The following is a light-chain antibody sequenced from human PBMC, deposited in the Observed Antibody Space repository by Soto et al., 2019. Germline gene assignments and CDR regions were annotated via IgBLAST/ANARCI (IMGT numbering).Light chain of an antibody. CDR1: QTIRSS. V-gene: IGKV1-39*01. CDR3: QQSYTTPFT. J-gene: IGKJ3*01. Sequence: DIQMTQSPSSLSAFVGDRVTITCRTSQTIRSSLNWYQQKPGKAPKLLIFTASSLQSGVPSRFSGSGSGIVFTLTISSLQPEDFATYYCQQSYTTPFTFGPGTKVDIK. CDR2: TAS.